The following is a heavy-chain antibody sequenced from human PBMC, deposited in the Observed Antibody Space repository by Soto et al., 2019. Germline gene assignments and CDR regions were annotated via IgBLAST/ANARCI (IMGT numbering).Heavy chain of an antibody. V-gene: IGHV3-20*03. J-gene: IGHJ4*02. CDR3: ARVAY. Sequence: YADSVKGRFIISRDNAQNSLFLQMNTLRPEDSAIYYCARVAYWGPGTQVTVSS.